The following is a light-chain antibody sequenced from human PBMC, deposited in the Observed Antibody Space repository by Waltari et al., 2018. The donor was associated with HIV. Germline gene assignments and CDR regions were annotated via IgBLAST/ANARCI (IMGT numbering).Light chain of an antibody. Sequence: QSALTHPPSAPGSLGQSVTTSCTGSRSDIGPHNLFPWFLQHPHNAPKLLLYEVTKRPSGVPDRFSGSRSGNTAFLSVSGRQPDDTAAYFCSSYGDNGRVLFGGGTNVTVL. V-gene: IGLV2-8*01. CDR2: EVT. J-gene: IGLJ2*01. CDR3: SSYGDNGRVL. CDR1: RSDIGPHNL.